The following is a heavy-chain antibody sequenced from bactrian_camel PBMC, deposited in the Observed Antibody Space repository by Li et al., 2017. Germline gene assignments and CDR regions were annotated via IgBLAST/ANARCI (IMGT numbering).Heavy chain of an antibody. Sequence: QLVESGGGLVQPGGSLRLSCAASGFTFSFYDMTWVRQAPGKGLEELEWISSIKPSGKTTYSDSARGRFTISRDNAKDTLYLQMNNLKPEGTAMYYCAADYGGRWASDALDFGYWGQGTQVTVS. D-gene: IGHD6*01. CDR1: GFTFSFYD. CDR2: IKPSGKTT. J-gene: IGHJ6*01. CDR3: AADYGGRWASDALDFGY. V-gene: IGHV3S28*01.